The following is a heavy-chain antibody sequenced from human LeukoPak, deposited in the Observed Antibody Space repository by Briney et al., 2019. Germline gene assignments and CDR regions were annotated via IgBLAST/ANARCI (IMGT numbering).Heavy chain of an antibody. Sequence: GGSLRLSCAASGFSFSSYWMSWMRQAPGKGLEWVANIKFDGNEEYYVDSVKGRFTISRDNAKNSLYLQLNSLRVEDTAVYYCKXXGAAPGSFDYWGQGTLVTVS. CDR3: KXXGAAPGSFDY. V-gene: IGHV3-7*01. CDR1: GFSFSSYW. CDR2: IKFDGNEE. J-gene: IGHJ4*02. D-gene: IGHD1-1*01.